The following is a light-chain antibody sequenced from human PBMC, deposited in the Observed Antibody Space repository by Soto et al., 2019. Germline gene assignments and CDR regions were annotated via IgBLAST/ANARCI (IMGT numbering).Light chain of an antibody. J-gene: IGKJ4*01. V-gene: IGKV1-12*01. CDR3: QQANSFPLT. CDR1: QGISNS. CDR2: AAS. Sequence: DIQMTQSPSSVSASVGDRVSIAGRASQGISNSLAWYQQKPGKAPKLLIYAASTLQSGVPSRFSGSGTGTDFTLTINSLQPEDFAVYYCQQANSFPLTFGGGTKVDIK.